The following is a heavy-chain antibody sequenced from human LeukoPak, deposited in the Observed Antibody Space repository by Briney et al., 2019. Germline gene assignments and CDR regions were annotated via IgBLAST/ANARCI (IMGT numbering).Heavy chain of an antibody. V-gene: IGHV4-39*07. CDR1: GGSIGSIRYY. CDR3: ARRPGYVWGSYRYGAPFDY. D-gene: IGHD3-16*02. CDR2: IYYSGST. Sequence: PSETLSLTCTVSGGSIGSIRYYWGWTRQPPGTGLEWIGSIYYSGSTYYNPSLKSRVTISVDTSKNQFSLKLSSVTAADTAVYYCARRPGYVWGSYRYGAPFDYWGQGTLVTVSS. J-gene: IGHJ4*02.